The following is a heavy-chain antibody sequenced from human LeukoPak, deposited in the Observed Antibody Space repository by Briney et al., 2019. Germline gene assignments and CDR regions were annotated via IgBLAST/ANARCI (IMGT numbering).Heavy chain of an antibody. D-gene: IGHD5-18*01. J-gene: IGHJ6*03. Sequence: ASVKVSCKASGYTFTSYDINWVRQATGQGLEWIGWMNPNSGNTGYAQKFQGRVTITRNTSISTAYMELSSLRSEDTAVYYCARGGRTAMVVYYYYYMDVWGKGTTVTVSS. V-gene: IGHV1-8*03. CDR2: MNPNSGNT. CDR3: ARGGRTAMVVYYYYYMDV. CDR1: GYTFTSYD.